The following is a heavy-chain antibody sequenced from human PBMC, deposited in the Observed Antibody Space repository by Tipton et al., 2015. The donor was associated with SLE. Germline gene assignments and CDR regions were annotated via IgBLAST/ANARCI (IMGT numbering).Heavy chain of an antibody. CDR1: GYIFTTHW. CDR2: IYPRDSDT. V-gene: IGHV5-51*01. Sequence: QLVQSGAEVRKSGESLRISCRASGYIFTTHWIVWVRQMPGKGLEWMGAIYPRDSDTRYSPTFQGQVTISADKSISAAYLQWSSLKASDTAMYFCARHYEPAANFDFWGQGTLVTVSS. D-gene: IGHD6-13*01. J-gene: IGHJ4*02. CDR3: ARHYEPAANFDF.